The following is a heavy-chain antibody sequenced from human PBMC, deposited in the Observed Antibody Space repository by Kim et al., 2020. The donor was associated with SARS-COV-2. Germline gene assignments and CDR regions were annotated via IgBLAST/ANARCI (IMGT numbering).Heavy chain of an antibody. CDR1: AYSFTQFW. D-gene: IGHD1-1*01. J-gene: IGHJ3*02. V-gene: IGHV5-51*01. Sequence: GESLKISCKGPAYSFTQFWIGWVRQMPGKGLEWMGIIYPADSDTRYSPSFEGQVTISADKSISTVYLQWSSLKASDTGMYYCARHRRARYYWNDDPFDIWGQGTMVTVSS. CDR2: IYPADSDT. CDR3: ARHRRARYYWNDDPFDI.